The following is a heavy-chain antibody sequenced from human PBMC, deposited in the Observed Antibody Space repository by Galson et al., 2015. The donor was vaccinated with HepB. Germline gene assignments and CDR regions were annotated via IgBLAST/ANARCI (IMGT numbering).Heavy chain of an antibody. CDR2: ISAYNGNT. Sequence: SVKVSCKASGYTFTSYGASWVRQAPGQGLEWMGWISAYNGNTNSAQKLQGRVTMTTDTSTSTAYMELRSLRSDDTAVYYCARDTLGYCSGGSCHSAAFDIWGQGTMVTVSS. CDR3: ARDTLGYCSGGSCHSAAFDI. V-gene: IGHV1-18*04. D-gene: IGHD2-15*01. CDR1: GYTFTSYG. J-gene: IGHJ3*02.